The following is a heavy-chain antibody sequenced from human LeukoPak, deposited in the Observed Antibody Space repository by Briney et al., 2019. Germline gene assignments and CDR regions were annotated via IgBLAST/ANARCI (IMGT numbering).Heavy chain of an antibody. D-gene: IGHD6-13*01. CDR1: GYTFTSYG. CDR3: ARDPILVSSWYLGYFQH. Sequence: ASVKVSCKASGYTFTSYGISWVRQAPGQGLEWMGWISAYNGNTNYAQKLQGRVNMTTDTSTSTAYMELRSLRSDDTAVYYCARDPILVSSWYLGYFQHWGQGTLVTVSS. J-gene: IGHJ1*01. CDR2: ISAYNGNT. V-gene: IGHV1-18*01.